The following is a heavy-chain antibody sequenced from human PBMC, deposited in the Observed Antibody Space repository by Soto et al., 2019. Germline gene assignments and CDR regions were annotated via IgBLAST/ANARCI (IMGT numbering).Heavy chain of an antibody. V-gene: IGHV1-18*04. D-gene: IGHD2-21*02. CDR2: ISAYNGNI. J-gene: IGHJ4*02. CDR3: ARGRVTAMKYYFDS. Sequence: ASVKVSCKTSDYPFTSYGLIWVRQAPGQGLEWMGWISAYNGNINYAQNLQGRVTMTTDTSTSTAYMELRSLRSDDTAVYYCARGRVTAMKYYFDSWGQGTLVNVSA. CDR1: DYPFTSYG.